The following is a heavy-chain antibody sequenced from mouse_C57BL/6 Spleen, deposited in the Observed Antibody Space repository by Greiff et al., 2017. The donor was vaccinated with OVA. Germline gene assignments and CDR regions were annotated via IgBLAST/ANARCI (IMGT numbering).Heavy chain of an antibody. CDR3: ARTVVATHYYAMDY. V-gene: IGHV1-7*01. CDR2: INPSSGYT. CDR1: GYTFTSYW. J-gene: IGHJ4*01. Sequence: SGAELAKPGASVKLSCKASGYTFTSYWMHWVKQRPGQGLEWIGYINPSSGYTKYNQKFKDKAKLTADKSSSTAYMQLSSLTYEDSAVYYCARTVVATHYYAMDYWGQGTSVTVSS. D-gene: IGHD1-1*01.